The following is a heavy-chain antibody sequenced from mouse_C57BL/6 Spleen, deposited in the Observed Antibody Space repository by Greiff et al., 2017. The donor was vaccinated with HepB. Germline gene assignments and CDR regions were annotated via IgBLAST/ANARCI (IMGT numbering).Heavy chain of an antibody. CDR1: GFTFSDYY. Sequence: EVMLVESEGGLVQPGSSMKLSCTASGFTFSDYYMAWVRQVPEKGLEWVANINYDGSSTYYLDSLKSRFIISRDNAKNILYLQMSSLKSEDTATYYCATLLEYAMDYWGQGTSVTVSS. V-gene: IGHV5-16*01. CDR3: ATLLEYAMDY. J-gene: IGHJ4*01. CDR2: INYDGSST.